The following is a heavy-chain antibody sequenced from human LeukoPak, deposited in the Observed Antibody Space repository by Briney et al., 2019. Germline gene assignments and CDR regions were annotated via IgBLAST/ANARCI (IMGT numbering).Heavy chain of an antibody. J-gene: IGHJ4*02. D-gene: IGHD3-3*01. CDR3: AKDREGITIFPHDY. V-gene: IGHV3-23*01. CDR2: ISGSGGST. CDR1: GFTFSNYM. Sequence: QPGGSLRLSCAASGFTFSNYMMHWVRQAPGKGLEWVSAISGSGGSTYYADSVKGRFTISRDNSKNTLYLQMNSLRAEDTAVYYRAKDREGITIFPHDYWGQGTLVTVSS.